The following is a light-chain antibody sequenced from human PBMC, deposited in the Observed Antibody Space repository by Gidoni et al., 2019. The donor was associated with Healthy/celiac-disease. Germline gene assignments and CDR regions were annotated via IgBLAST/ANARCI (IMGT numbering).Light chain of an antibody. CDR3: GTWDSSLSAGGVV. J-gene: IGLJ2*01. CDR2: DNN. V-gene: IGLV1-51*01. CDR1: SSNIGNNY. Sequence: QSVLTQPPSVSADPGQKVTISCSGSSSNIGNNYVYWYQQLPGTAPKHLIYDNNKRPSGIPDRFSGSKSGTSATLGITGLQTGDEADYYCGTWDSSLSAGGVVFGGGTKLTV.